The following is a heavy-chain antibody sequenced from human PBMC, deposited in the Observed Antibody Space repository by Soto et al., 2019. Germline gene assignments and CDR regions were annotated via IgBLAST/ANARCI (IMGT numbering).Heavy chain of an antibody. D-gene: IGHD3-10*01. CDR3: AYYGTSYFFDH. J-gene: IGHJ4*02. V-gene: IGHV2-5*01. CDR2: IYRPDDK. Sequence: ESGHSLEEATEKVTLSSTCPGLAPSTAARIGCMRQPPGKATEWLALIYRPDDKRYSPSLRTRLTITKDTSKNQVVLTMTNMVPVDTGTYYCAYYGTSYFFDHWGQGTLVTVSS. CDR1: GLAPSTAARI.